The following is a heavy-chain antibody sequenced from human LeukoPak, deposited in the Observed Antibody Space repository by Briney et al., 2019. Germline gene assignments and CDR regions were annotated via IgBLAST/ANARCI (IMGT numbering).Heavy chain of an antibody. D-gene: IGHD2-2*01. Sequence: GASVKVSCKASGYTFTSYDINWVRQATGQGLEWMGWMNPNSGNTGYAQKFQGRVTMTRNTSISTAYMELSSLRSEDTAVYYCARSAHCSSTSCQRTALDYWGQGTLVTVSS. CDR2: MNPNSGNT. CDR3: ARSAHCSSTSCQRTALDY. CDR1: GYTFTSYD. V-gene: IGHV1-8*02. J-gene: IGHJ4*02.